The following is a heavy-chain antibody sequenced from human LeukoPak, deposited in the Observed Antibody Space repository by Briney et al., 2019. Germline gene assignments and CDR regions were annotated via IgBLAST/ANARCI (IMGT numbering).Heavy chain of an antibody. D-gene: IGHD2-2*02. J-gene: IGHJ4*02. V-gene: IGHV3-30*01. CDR1: GFTFSSYA. Sequence: GGSLRLSCVASGFTFSSYAMHGVRQAPGKGLEWVAVISYDGSNKYYADSVKGRFTISRDNSKNTLYLQMNSLRAEDTAVYYCARDQFQLLYGPLYYWGQGTLVTVSS. CDR3: ARDQFQLLYGPLYY. CDR2: ISYDGSNK.